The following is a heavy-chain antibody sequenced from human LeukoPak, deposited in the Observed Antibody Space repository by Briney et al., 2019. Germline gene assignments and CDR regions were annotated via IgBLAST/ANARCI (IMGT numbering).Heavy chain of an antibody. CDR3: ARHDGSGSYLMVQH. V-gene: IGHV5-51*01. CDR2: IYPDDSET. Sequence: KVSCKASGYTFTNYWIGWVRQMPGKGLEWMGIIYPDDSETRYIPAFQGQVTISADKSTSTAYLQWSSLKASDTAMYYCARHDGSGSYLMVQHWGQGTLVTVSS. D-gene: IGHD3-10*01. CDR1: GYTFTNYW. J-gene: IGHJ1*01.